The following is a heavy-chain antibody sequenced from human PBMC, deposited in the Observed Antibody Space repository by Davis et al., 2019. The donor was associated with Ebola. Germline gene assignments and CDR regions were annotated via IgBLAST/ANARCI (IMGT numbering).Heavy chain of an antibody. CDR3: AKPSYDFWSGWLGMDV. D-gene: IGHD3-3*01. J-gene: IGHJ6*02. CDR1: GFTFSSYA. V-gene: IGHV3-23*01. CDR2: ISGSGGST. Sequence: PGGSLRLSCAASGFTFSSYAMSWVRQAPGKGLEWVSAISGSGGSTYYADSVKGRFTISRDNSKNTLYLQMNSLRAEDTAVYYCAKPSYDFWSGWLGMDVWGQGTTVTVSS.